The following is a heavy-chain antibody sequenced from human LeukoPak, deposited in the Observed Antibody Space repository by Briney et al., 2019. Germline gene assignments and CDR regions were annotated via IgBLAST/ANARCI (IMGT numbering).Heavy chain of an antibody. D-gene: IGHD5-18*01. CDR1: GGSLSGYY. Sequence: SETLPLTCGVYGGSLSGYYWSWIRQPPEKGLEWIGEINHSGSTNYNPSLKSRVTISVDTSKNQFSLKLSSVTAADTAVYYCAREFNVDTAMVTSYYYYYYMDVWGKGTTVTVSS. V-gene: IGHV4-34*01. J-gene: IGHJ6*03. CDR2: INHSGST. CDR3: AREFNVDTAMVTSYYYYYYMDV.